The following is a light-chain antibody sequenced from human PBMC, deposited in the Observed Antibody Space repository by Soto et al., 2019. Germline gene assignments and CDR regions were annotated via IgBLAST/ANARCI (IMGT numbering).Light chain of an antibody. J-gene: IGKJ1*01. V-gene: IGKV3-20*01. Sequence: EIVLTQSPATLSLSPWERATLSCRASQSVDSNLAWYQQKPGQAPRLLIYGASTRATGISARFSGSGSGTDFTLTISRLEPEDFAVYYCQQYGGSPRTFGQGTKVDIK. CDR1: QSVDSN. CDR2: GAS. CDR3: QQYGGSPRT.